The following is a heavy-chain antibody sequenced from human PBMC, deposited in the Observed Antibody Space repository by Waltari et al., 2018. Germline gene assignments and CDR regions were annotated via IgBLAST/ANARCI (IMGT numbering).Heavy chain of an antibody. J-gene: IGHJ5*02. CDR1: GFTFSSYG. Sequence: QVQLVESGGGVVQPGRSLRLSCAASGFTFSSYGMPWVRQAPGKGLEWVAVISYDGSNKYYADSVKGRFTISRDNSKNTLYLQMNSLRAEDTAVYYCAKDLRAYGSTPAYNWFDPWGQGTLVTVSS. CDR2: ISYDGSNK. D-gene: IGHD3-10*01. CDR3: AKDLRAYGSTPAYNWFDP. V-gene: IGHV3-30*18.